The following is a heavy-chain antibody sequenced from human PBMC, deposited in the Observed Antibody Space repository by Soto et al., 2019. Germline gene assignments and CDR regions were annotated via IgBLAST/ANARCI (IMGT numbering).Heavy chain of an antibody. CDR3: ARSGKYCSGGSCYSGVEDFDP. CDR2: INAGNGNT. D-gene: IGHD2-15*01. V-gene: IGHV1-3*01. J-gene: IGHJ5*02. CDR1: GYTFTSYA. Sequence: GASVKVSCKASGYTFTSYAMHWVRQAPGQRLEWMGWINAGNGNTKYSQKFQGRVTITRDTSASTAYMELSSLRSEDTAVYYCARSGKYCSGGSCYSGVEDFDPWGQGTLVTVSS.